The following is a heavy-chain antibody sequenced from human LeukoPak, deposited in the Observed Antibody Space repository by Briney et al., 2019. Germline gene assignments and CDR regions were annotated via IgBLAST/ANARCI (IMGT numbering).Heavy chain of an antibody. CDR1: GLTFSSYA. CDR2: IYSGGST. CDR3: ARDKVITMVRGVITNYYYYGMDV. V-gene: IGHV3-66*01. J-gene: IGHJ6*02. D-gene: IGHD3-10*01. Sequence: PGGSLRLSCVASGLTFSSYAMSWVRQAPGKGLEWVSVIYSGGSTYYADSVKGRFTISRDNSKNTLYLQMNSLRAEDTAVYYCARDKVITMVRGVITNYYYYGMDVWGQGTTVTVSS.